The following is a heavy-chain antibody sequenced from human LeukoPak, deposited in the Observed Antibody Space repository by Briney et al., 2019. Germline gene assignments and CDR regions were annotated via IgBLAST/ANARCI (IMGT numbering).Heavy chain of an antibody. CDR2: IKSRTDGGTT. CDR3: TTGIAVAGTVDY. V-gene: IGHV3-15*01. CDR1: GFTLSNAW. J-gene: IGHJ4*02. Sequence: PGGSLRLSCAASGFTLSNAWMSWVRQAPGKGLEWVGRIKSRTDGGTTDYAAPVKGRFTISRDDSKNTLYLQMNSLKTEDTAVYYCTTGIAVAGTVDYWGQGTLVTVSS. D-gene: IGHD6-19*01.